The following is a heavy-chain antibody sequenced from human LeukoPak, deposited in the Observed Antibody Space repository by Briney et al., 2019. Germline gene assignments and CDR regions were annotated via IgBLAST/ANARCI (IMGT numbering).Heavy chain of an antibody. D-gene: IGHD2-2*01. CDR3: ARDGLVVPAAMLYYYYGMDV. V-gene: IGHV4-34*01. CDR2: INHSGST. J-gene: IGHJ6*02. Sequence: SSETLSLTCAVYGGSFSGYYWSWIRQPPGKGLEWIGEINHSGSTNYNPSLKSRVTISVDTSKNQFSLKLSSVTAADTAVYYRARDGLVVPAAMLYYYYGMDVWGQGTTVTVSS. CDR1: GGSFSGYY.